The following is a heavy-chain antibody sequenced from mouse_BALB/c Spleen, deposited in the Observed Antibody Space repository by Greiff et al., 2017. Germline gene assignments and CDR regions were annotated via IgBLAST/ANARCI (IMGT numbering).Heavy chain of an antibody. CDR3: ARDLYDYDGFAY. D-gene: IGHD2-4*01. V-gene: IGHV5-9-4*01. CDR2: ISSGGSYT. Sequence: DVMLVESGGGLVKPGGSLKLSCAASGFTFSSYAMSWVRQSPEKRLEWVAEISSGGSYTYYPDTVTGRFTISRDNAKNTLYLEMSSLRSEDTAMYYCARDLYDYDGFAYWGQGTLVTFSA. J-gene: IGHJ3*01. CDR1: GFTFSSYA.